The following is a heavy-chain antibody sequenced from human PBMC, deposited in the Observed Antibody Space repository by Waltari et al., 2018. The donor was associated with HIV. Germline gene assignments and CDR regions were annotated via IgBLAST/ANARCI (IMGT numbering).Heavy chain of an antibody. Sequence: QVQLQQWGAGLLKPSETLSLTCAVYGGSLRGYYWSWIRQPPGKGLEWIGEINRSGTTNFNPSLESRLTMSVDTSRNQFSLKLTSMTAADTAVYYCAHIVDSFMAFDSWGQGTLVTVSS. CDR3: AHIVDSFMAFDS. D-gene: IGHD5-12*01. CDR2: INRSGTT. J-gene: IGHJ4*02. V-gene: IGHV4-34*01. CDR1: GGSLRGYY.